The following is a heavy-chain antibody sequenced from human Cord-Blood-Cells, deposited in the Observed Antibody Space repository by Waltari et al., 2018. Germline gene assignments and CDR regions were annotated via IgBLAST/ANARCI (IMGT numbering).Heavy chain of an antibody. J-gene: IGHJ3*02. CDR2: ISYRGST. D-gene: IGHD7-27*01. Sequence: QLQLQESGPGLVKPPETLSLTCTVSCGSIRSSSYFLGRVCHPSGKGLEWIGSISYRGSTYYNPSLKSRVTISVDTSKNQFSLKLSSVTAADTAVYYCARQVLGISGIGVAFDIWGQGTMVTVSS. CDR3: ARQVLGISGIGVAFDI. V-gene: IGHV4-39*01. CDR1: CGSIRSSSYF.